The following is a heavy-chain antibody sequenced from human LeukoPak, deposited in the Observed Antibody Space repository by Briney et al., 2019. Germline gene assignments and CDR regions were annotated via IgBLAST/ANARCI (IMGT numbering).Heavy chain of an antibody. J-gene: IGHJ4*02. CDR3: ASLDYGGSY. V-gene: IGHV3-15*01. D-gene: IGHD4-23*01. Sequence: GGSLRLSCAASGFTFRNAWMSWVRQAPGKGLEWVGRIKRKNDHGTTDYAAPVKGRFTISRDDSKNTLYLQMNSLRTEDTAVYYCASLDYGGSYWGQGTLDTVSS. CDR1: GFTFRNAW. CDR2: IKRKNDHGTT.